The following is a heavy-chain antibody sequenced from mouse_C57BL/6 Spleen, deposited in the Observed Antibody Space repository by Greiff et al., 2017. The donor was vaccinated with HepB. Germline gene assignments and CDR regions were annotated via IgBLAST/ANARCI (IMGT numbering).Heavy chain of an antibody. J-gene: IGHJ3*01. Sequence: DVQLQESGGGLVKPGGSLKLSCAASGFTFSSYAMSWVRQTPEKRLEWVATISDGGSYTYYPDNVKGRFTISRDNAKNNLYLQMSHLKSEDTAMYYCARDNDYYGSSYGYWGQGTLVTVSA. CDR1: GFTFSSYA. D-gene: IGHD1-1*01. V-gene: IGHV5-4*01. CDR3: ARDNDYYGSSYGY. CDR2: ISDGGSYT.